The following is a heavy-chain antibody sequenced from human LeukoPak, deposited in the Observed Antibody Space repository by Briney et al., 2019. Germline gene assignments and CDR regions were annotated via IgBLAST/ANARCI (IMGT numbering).Heavy chain of an antibody. CDR1: GGSISSYY. V-gene: IGHV4-59*01. Sequence: SETLSLTCTVSGGSISSYYWSWIRQPPGKGLEWIGYIYHSGITNYSPSLKSRVTISVDTSKKQFSLKVTSVTTADTAVYYCARSYYDSSGYYYYYYMDVWGKGTTVTVSS. D-gene: IGHD3-22*01. J-gene: IGHJ6*03. CDR2: IYHSGIT. CDR3: ARSYYDSSGYYYYYYMDV.